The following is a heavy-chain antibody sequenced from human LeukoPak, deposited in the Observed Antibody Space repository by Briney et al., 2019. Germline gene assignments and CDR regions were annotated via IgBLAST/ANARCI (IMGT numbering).Heavy chain of an antibody. CDR3: ARDSNGAADKYYFDY. J-gene: IGHJ4*02. D-gene: IGHD6-25*01. V-gene: IGHV3-30-3*01. CDR1: GFTFSSYA. Sequence: GGSLRLSCAASGFTFSSYAMHWVRQAPGKGLEWVAVISYDGSNKYYADSVKGRFTISRDNSKNTLYLQMNSLRAEDTAVYYCARDSNGAADKYYFDYWGQGTLVTVSS. CDR2: ISYDGSNK.